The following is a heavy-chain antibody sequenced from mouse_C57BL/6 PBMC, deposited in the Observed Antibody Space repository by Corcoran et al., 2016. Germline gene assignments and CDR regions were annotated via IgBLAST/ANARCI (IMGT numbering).Heavy chain of an antibody. D-gene: IGHD2-4*01. CDR1: GYAFSSYW. CDR2: IYPGDGDT. Sequence: QVQLQQSGAELVKPGASVKISCKASGYAFSSYWMNWVKQRPGKGLEWIGQIYPGDGDTNYNGKFKGKATLTADKSSSTAYMQLSSLTSEDSAVYFCARGPGVYDYDGFAYWGQGTLVTVSA. J-gene: IGHJ3*01. V-gene: IGHV1-80*01. CDR3: ARGPGVYDYDGFAY.